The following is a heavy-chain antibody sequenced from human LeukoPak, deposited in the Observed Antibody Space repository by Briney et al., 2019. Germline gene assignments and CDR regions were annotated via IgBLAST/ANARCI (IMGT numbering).Heavy chain of an antibody. CDR2: VYHSGST. CDR3: ARDLGYCSGGRGDDF. J-gene: IGHJ4*02. V-gene: IGHV4-4*02. CDR1: GFTFSSYA. Sequence: GSLRLSCAASGFTFSSYAMHWVRQPPGKGLEWIGEVYHSGSTNYYPSLKSRVTILLDKSKTQFSLKLSSATAADTAVYYCARDLGYCSGGRGDDFWGQGTLVTVAS. D-gene: IGHD2-15*01.